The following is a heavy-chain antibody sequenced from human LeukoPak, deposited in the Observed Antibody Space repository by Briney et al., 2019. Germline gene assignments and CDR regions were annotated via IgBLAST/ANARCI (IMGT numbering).Heavy chain of an antibody. D-gene: IGHD5-12*01. CDR1: GFTFSSYS. CDR3: ARDLVYSGYAPHY. CDR2: ISSSSSYI. V-gene: IGHV3-21*01. Sequence: GGSLRLSCAASGFTFSSYSMNWVRQAPGKGLECVSSISSSSSYIYYADSVKGRFTISRDNAKNSLYLQMNSLRAEDTAVYYCARDLVYSGYAPHYWGQGTLVTVSS. J-gene: IGHJ4*02.